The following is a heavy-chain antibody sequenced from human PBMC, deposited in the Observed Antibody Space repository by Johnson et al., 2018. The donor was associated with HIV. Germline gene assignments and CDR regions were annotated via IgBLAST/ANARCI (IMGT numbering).Heavy chain of an antibody. J-gene: IGHJ3*02. CDR3: ARCIFDAFDI. CDR1: GFTFSSYG. CDR2: ISHDGNKI. Sequence: QVQLVESGGGVVQPGGSLRLSCAASGFTFSSYGMHWVRQAPGKGLDWLAVISHDGNKIFYADSVKGRFTISRDNSKNTLYLQMNTLRAEDTAVYYCARCIFDAFDIWGQGTMVTVSS. V-gene: IGHV3-33*05. D-gene: IGHD3-3*02.